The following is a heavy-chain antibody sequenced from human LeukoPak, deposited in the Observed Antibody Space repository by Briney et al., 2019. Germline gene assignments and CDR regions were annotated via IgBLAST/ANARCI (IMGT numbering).Heavy chain of an antibody. CDR3: ARRYSSGWPIDH. Sequence: GGSLTLSCVVSGFTFSTYEMRWVRQPPGEGLEWLSYIAADGSEMYYADSVKGRFTISRDTAKSSAYLQMNSVRAEDTAVYFCARRYSSGWPIDHWGQRALVPVSS. CDR1: GFTFSTYE. D-gene: IGHD6-19*01. J-gene: IGHJ4*02. CDR2: IAADGSEM. V-gene: IGHV3-48*03.